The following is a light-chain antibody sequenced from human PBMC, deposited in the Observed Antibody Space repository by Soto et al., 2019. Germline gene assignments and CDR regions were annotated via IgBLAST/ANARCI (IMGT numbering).Light chain of an antibody. CDR3: QQYNNWPPLT. V-gene: IGKV3-15*01. CDR2: GAS. CDR1: QSVSSN. J-gene: IGKJ4*01. Sequence: EIVMTQSPATLSVSPGERATLSCRASQSVSSNLAWYQQKPGQSPRLLIYGASTRATGIPARFSGSGSGTEFTLTISSLQSEHFVVYYCQQYNNWPPLTFGGGTKVEIK.